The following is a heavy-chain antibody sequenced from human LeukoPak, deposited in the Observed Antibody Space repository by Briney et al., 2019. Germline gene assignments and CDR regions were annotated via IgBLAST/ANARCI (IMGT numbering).Heavy chain of an antibody. CDR2: IYYSGST. D-gene: IGHD5-18*01. CDR1: GGSISSYY. Sequence: SETLSLTCTVSGGSISSYYWSWIRQPPGKGLEWIGYIYYSGSTNYNPSLKSRVTISVDTSNNQFSLKLSSVTAADTAVYYCARTVDTAMTLYYYYYMDVWGKGTTVTVSS. J-gene: IGHJ6*03. CDR3: ARTVDTAMTLYYYYYMDV. V-gene: IGHV4-59*12.